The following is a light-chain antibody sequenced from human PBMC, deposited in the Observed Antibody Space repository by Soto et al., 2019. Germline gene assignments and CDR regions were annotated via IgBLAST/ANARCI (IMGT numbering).Light chain of an antibody. CDR1: QTISSW. Sequence: DIQMTQSPSTLSGSVGDRVTITCRASQTISSWLAWYQQKPGKAPKLLIYKASTLKSGVPSRFSGRGSGTEFTLTISSLQSDDFAPYYCQHYNSYSEAFGQGTKLDIK. CDR3: QHYNSYSEA. CDR2: KAS. J-gene: IGKJ1*01. V-gene: IGKV1-5*03.